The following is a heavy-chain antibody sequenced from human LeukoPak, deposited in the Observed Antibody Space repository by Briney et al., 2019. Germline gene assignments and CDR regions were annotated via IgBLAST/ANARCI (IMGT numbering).Heavy chain of an antibody. V-gene: IGHV4-59*01. CDR3: ARQQLSQLYYFDY. J-gene: IGHJ4*02. CDR2: IYYSGST. D-gene: IGHD6-13*01. CDR1: GGSISSYY. Sequence: PSETLSLTCTVSGGSISSYYWSWIRQPPGKGLEWIGYIYYSGSTNYNPSLKSRVTISADTSKNQFSLKLSSVTAADTAVYYCARQQLSQLYYFDYWGQGTLVTVSS.